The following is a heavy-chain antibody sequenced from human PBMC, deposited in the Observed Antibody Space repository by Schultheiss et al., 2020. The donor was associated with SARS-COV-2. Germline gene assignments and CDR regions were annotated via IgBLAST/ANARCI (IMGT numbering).Heavy chain of an antibody. CDR1: GFTFSSYA. CDR3: ARVDPSQPAYDFWSAPPDY. J-gene: IGHJ4*02. D-gene: IGHD3-3*01. Sequence: GGSLRLSCAASGFTFSSYAMHWVRQAPGKGLEWVAVISYDGSNKYYADSVKGRFTISRDNSKNTLYLQMNSLRAEDTAVYYCARVDPSQPAYDFWSAPPDYWGQGTLVTVSS. CDR2: ISYDGSNK. V-gene: IGHV3-30*01.